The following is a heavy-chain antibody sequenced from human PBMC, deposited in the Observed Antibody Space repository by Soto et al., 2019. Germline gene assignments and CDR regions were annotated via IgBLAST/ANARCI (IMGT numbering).Heavy chain of an antibody. V-gene: IGHV1-18*01. CDR3: ARPGYGSGSYYYYYGMDV. Sequence: ASVKVSCKASGYTFTSYGISWVRQAPGQGLEWMGWISAYNGNTNYAQKLQGRVTMTTDTSTSTAYMELRSLRSDDTAVYYCARPGYGSGSYYYYYGMDVWGQGTTVTVSS. J-gene: IGHJ6*02. CDR2: ISAYNGNT. CDR1: GYTFTSYG. D-gene: IGHD3-10*01.